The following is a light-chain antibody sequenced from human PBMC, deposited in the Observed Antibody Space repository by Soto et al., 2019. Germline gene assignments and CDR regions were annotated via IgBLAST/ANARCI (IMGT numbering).Light chain of an antibody. J-gene: IGKJ4*01. V-gene: IGKV3-15*01. CDR2: GAS. Sequence: MSRCPATPYKKKGERATLSCRASRSVSSNLAWYQQKPGQAPRLLIYGASTRATGIPARFSGSGSGTEFTLTISSLQSEDFAVYYCQQYNNWPLTFGGGTKVDIK. CDR3: QQYNNWPLT. CDR1: RSVSSN.